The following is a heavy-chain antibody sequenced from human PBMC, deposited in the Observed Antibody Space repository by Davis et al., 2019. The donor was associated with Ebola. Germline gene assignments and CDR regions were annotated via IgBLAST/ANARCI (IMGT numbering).Heavy chain of an antibody. CDR1: GFTFSYHR. V-gene: IGHV3-48*02. D-gene: IGHD2-15*01. CDR3: ARGGGCSGGSCWYADY. J-gene: IGHJ4*02. CDR2: IATTAT. Sequence: GESLKISCVASGFTFSYHRMNWVRQVRGKGLEWLSYIATTATDYAESVRGRFTISRDNAKNSLYLQMNNLRDEDTAVYYCARGGGCSGGSCWYADYWGQGTLVTVSS.